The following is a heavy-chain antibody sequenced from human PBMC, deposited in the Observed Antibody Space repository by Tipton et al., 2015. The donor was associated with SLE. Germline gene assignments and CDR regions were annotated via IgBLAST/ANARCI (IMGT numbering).Heavy chain of an antibody. J-gene: IGHJ4*02. V-gene: IGHV4-61*05. CDR3: ARHQGGHHFWVFDY. CDR1: GGSISSSSYY. CDR2: IYYTGST. Sequence: TLSLTCTVSGGSISSSSYYWSWIRQSPGKGLEWIGYIYYTGSTNYNPSLKSRVTISVDTSKNQFSLKLSSVTAADTAVYYCARHQGGHHFWVFDYWGQGTLVTVSS. D-gene: IGHD3-3*02.